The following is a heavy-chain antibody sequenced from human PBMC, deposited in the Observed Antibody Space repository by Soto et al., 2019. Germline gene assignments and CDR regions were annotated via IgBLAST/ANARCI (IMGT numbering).Heavy chain of an antibody. CDR2: VSNDGIRK. V-gene: IGHV3-30*03. CDR1: GFIFSGSG. Sequence: QVQLVESGGGVVQPGRSLRLTCAASGFIFSGSGMHWVRQAPGKGLEWVALVSNDGIRKYYGDSVKGRFTISRDNAENTLYLQMKSLRAEDTAVYYCARWGGGSMYDNSGKYDSWGQGTRVTVSS. CDR3: ARWGGGSMYDNSGKYDS. J-gene: IGHJ5*01. D-gene: IGHD3-22*01.